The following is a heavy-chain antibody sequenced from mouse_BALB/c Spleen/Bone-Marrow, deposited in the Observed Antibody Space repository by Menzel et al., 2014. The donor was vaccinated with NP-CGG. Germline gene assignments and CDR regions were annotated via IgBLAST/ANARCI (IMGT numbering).Heavy chain of an antibody. CDR1: GFTFSSYT. J-gene: IGHJ4*01. CDR2: ISSGGSYT. V-gene: IGHV5-6-4*01. D-gene: IGHD2-3*01. Sequence: DVMLVESGGGLVKPGGSLKLSCAASGFTFSSYTMSWVRRTPEKRLEWVATISSGGSYTYYPDSVKGRFTISRDNAKNTLYLQMSSLKSEDTAMYYCTRDLYDGYSYYAMDYWGQGTSVTVSS. CDR3: TRDLYDGYSYYAMDY.